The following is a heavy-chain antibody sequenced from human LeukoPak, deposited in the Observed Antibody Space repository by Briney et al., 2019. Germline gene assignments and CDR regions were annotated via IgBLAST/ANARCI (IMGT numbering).Heavy chain of an antibody. CDR1: GGSISSDGYY. CDR2: IYYSGST. J-gene: IGHJ4*02. CDR3: ARDLGDYDSSLAR. V-gene: IGHV4-31*03. Sequence: KPSETLSLTCTVSGGSISSDGYYWSWIRQHPGKGLEWIGYIYYSGSTYYNPSLKSRVTISVDTSKNQFSLKLSSVTAADTAVYYCARDLGDYDSSLARWGQGTLVTVSS. D-gene: IGHD3-22*01.